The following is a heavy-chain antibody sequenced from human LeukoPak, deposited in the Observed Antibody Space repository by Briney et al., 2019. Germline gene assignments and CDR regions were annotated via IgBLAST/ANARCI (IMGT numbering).Heavy chain of an antibody. V-gene: IGHV3-30*02. CDR2: IRYDGSNK. CDR3: ARHQKWGIAAADIPLPFDY. J-gene: IGHJ4*02. Sequence: GGSLRLSCAASGFTFSSYGMHWVRQAPGKGLEWVAFIRYDGSNKYYADSVKGRFPISRDNSKNTLYLQMNSLRAEDTAVYYCARHQKWGIAAADIPLPFDYWGQGTLVTVSS. CDR1: GFTFSSYG. D-gene: IGHD6-13*01.